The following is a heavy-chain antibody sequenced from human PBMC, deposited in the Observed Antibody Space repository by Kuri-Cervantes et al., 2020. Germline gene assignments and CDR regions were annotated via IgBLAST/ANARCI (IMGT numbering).Heavy chain of an antibody. CDR3: ARDRSTWDSSSWYRGLWDYYYGMDV. CDR2: ISGSGGST. Sequence: GESLKISCAASGFTFSSYAMSWVRQAPGKGLEWVSAISGSGGSTYYADSVKGRFTISRDNSKNTLYLQMNSLRAEDTAVYYCARDRSTWDSSSWYRGLWDYYYGMDVWGHGTTVTVSS. D-gene: IGHD6-13*01. V-gene: IGHV3-23*01. J-gene: IGHJ6*02. CDR1: GFTFSSYA.